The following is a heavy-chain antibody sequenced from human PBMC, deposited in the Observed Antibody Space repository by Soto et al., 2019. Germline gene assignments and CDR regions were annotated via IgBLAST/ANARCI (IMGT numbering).Heavy chain of an antibody. V-gene: IGHV3-23*01. J-gene: IGHJ6*02. CDR1: GFTFSSYA. D-gene: IGHD6-19*01. CDR3: AKDRGAVAGFRGMDV. CDR2: ISGSGGSK. Sequence: GGSLRLSCAASGFTFSSYAMSWVRQAPGKGLEWVSAISGSGGSKYYADSVNGTFTISIDNSKNTLNLQMNSLRAEDTAVYYCAKDRGAVAGFRGMDVWGQGTTVTVSS.